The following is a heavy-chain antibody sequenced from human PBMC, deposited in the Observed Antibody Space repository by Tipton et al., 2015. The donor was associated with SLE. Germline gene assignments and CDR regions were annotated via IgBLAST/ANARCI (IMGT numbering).Heavy chain of an antibody. D-gene: IGHD7-27*01. CDR1: GGSISSYY. Sequence: TLSLTCTISGGSISSYYWSWIRQAPGKGLEWIGHVYYSGTTNYNPSLKSRPTISIDTSNNQFSLKLSSVTAADTAVYYCARDFELGIPFGYWGQGTLVTVSS. CDR2: VYYSGTT. J-gene: IGHJ4*02. V-gene: IGHV4-59*12. CDR3: ARDFELGIPFGY.